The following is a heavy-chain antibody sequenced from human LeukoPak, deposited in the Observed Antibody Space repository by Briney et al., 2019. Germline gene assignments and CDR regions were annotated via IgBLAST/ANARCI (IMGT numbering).Heavy chain of an antibody. D-gene: IGHD2-8*01. CDR1: GFTFSSSA. J-gene: IGHJ6*03. CDR2: ISGSGSGGST. Sequence: GGSLRLSCAASGFTFSSSAMSWVRQAPGKGLEWVSNISGSGSGGSTYYADSVKGRFTISRDNSKNTLYLQMNSLRAEDTAVYYCAYAAGLMGDYYYYMDVWGKGTTVTVSS. CDR3: AYAAGLMGDYYYYMDV. V-gene: IGHV3-23*01.